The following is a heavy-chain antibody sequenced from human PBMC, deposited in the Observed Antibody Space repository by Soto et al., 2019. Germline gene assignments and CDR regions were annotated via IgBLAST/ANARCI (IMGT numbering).Heavy chain of an antibody. CDR3: AKVRYCSGGSCYSGWFDP. V-gene: IGHV3-23*01. CDR2: ISGSGGST. J-gene: IGHJ5*02. Sequence: EVQLLESGGGLVQPGGSLRLSCATSGFTFSSYAMSWVRQAPGKGLEWVSAISGSGGSTYYADSVKGRFTISRDNSKNTLNLQMNSLRAEDTAVYYCAKVRYCSGGSCYSGWFDPWGQGTLVTVSS. D-gene: IGHD2-15*01. CDR1: GFTFSSYA.